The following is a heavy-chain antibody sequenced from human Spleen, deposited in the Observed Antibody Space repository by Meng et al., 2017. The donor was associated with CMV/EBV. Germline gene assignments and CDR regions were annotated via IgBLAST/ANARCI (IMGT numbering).Heavy chain of an antibody. CDR3: ARVTYSTIDY. Sequence: SETLSLTCTVSSGSISSRSFHWVWIRQSPGKGLEWIGTISYSGRSYSNPSLKSRVTMSVDTAKKHLSLRLSSLTAADTAVYYCARVTYSTIDYWGQGTLVTVSS. CDR1: SGSISSRSFH. J-gene: IGHJ4*02. V-gene: IGHV4-39*07. D-gene: IGHD6-13*01. CDR2: ISYSGRS.